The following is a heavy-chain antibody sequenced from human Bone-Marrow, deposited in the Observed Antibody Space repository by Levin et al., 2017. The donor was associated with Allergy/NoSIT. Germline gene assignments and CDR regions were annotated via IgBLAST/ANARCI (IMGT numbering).Heavy chain of an antibody. CDR3: ARPDCSGTSCYYFFDS. J-gene: IGHJ4*02. CDR2: ISRSSSTI. CDR1: GFTFSRYR. D-gene: IGHD2-2*01. Sequence: ASVKVSCAASGFTFSRYRMNWVRQAPGRGLEWGSYISRSSSTISYADSVKGRFTISRDNAKNSLYLQMNSLRDEDTAVYYCARPDCSGTSCYYFFDSWGQGTLVTVSS. V-gene: IGHV3-48*02.